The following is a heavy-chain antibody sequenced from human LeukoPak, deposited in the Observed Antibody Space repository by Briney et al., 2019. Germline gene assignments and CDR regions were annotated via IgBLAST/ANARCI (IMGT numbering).Heavy chain of an antibody. Sequence: GGSLRLSCAASGFTFSSYSMNWVRQAPGKGLEWVSSISSSSSYIYYADSVKGRFTISRDKAKNSLYLQMNSLRAEDTAVYYCAREIRLYYYYMDVWGKGTTVTVSS. CDR2: ISSSSSYI. CDR3: AREIRLYYYYMDV. CDR1: GFTFSSYS. V-gene: IGHV3-21*01. D-gene: IGHD3-3*02. J-gene: IGHJ6*03.